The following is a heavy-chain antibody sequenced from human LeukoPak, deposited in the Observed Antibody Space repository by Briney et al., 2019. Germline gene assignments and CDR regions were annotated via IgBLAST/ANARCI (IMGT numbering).Heavy chain of an antibody. Sequence: GGSLRLSCAASGFTFSSYWMHWIRQAPGKGLVWVSRINSDGSSTSYADSVKGRFTISRDNAKNTLYLQMNSLRAEDTAVYYCARVFTIFGVVTTYYFDYWGQGTLVTVSS. J-gene: IGHJ4*02. V-gene: IGHV3-74*01. CDR2: INSDGSST. CDR3: ARVFTIFGVVTTYYFDY. CDR1: GFTFSSYW. D-gene: IGHD3-3*01.